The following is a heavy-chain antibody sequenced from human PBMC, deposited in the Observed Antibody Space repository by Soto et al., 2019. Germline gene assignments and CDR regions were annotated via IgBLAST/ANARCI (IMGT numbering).Heavy chain of an antibody. CDR1: SGSISSSNW. Sequence: QVQLQESGPGLVKPSGTLSLTCAVSSGSISSSNWWSWVRQPPGKGLEWIGEIYHSGSTNYNPSLKSRVTISVDKSKNQFSLKLSSVTAADTAVYYCARDAGYCSGGSCYPTQIDAFDIWGQGTMVTVSS. D-gene: IGHD2-15*01. V-gene: IGHV4-4*02. J-gene: IGHJ3*02. CDR2: IYHSGST. CDR3: ARDAGYCSGGSCYPTQIDAFDI.